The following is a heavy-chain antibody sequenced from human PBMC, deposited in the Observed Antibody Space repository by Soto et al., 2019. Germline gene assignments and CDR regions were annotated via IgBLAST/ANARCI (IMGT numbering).Heavy chain of an antibody. J-gene: IGHJ4*02. Sequence: PSETLSLTCAVYGGSFRGYYWSWIRQPPGKGLEWIGEINHSGSTKCNPSLKSRVTISVDTSKNQFSLKLSSVTAADTAVYYCARKYSSGWYHFDYWGKGTPVTVYS. V-gene: IGHV4-34*01. D-gene: IGHD6-19*01. CDR2: INHSGST. CDR3: ARKYSSGWYHFDY. CDR1: GGSFRGYY.